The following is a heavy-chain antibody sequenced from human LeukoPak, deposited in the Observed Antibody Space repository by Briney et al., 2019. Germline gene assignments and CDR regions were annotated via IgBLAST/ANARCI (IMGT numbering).Heavy chain of an antibody. CDR2: INQSGST. D-gene: IGHD6-19*01. J-gene: IGHJ4*02. V-gene: IGHV4-34*01. CDR3: ARGRRAVAGTGRYYFDY. CDR1: GGSFSGYY. Sequence: SETLSLTCAVYGGSFSGYYWSWIRQPPGKGLEWIGEINQSGSTNYNPSLKSRVTISVDTSKNQFSLKLSSVTAADTAVYYCARGRRAVAGTGRYYFDYWGQGTLVTVSS.